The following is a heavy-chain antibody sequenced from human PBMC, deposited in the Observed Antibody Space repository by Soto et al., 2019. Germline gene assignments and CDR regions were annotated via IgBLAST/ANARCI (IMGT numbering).Heavy chain of an antibody. CDR2: INPSGGST. CDR1: GYTFTSYY. D-gene: IGHD6-19*01. J-gene: IGHJ6*02. V-gene: IGHV1-46*01. CDR3: AREVAVAPTADYYGMDV. Sequence: ASVKVSCKASGYTFTSYYMHWVRQAPGQGLEWMGIINPSGGSTSYAQKFQGRVTMTRDTSTSTVYMELGSLRSEDTAVYYCAREVAVAPTADYYGMDVWGQGTTVTVYS.